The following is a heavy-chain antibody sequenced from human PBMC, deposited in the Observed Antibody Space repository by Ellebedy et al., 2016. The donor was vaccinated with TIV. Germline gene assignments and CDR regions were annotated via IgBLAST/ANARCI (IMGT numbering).Heavy chain of an antibody. CDR2: SGGSGST. CDR1: GFNFTNFA. V-gene: IGHV3-23*01. D-gene: IGHD1-1*01. J-gene: IGHJ4*02. CDR3: ARWNLPFDY. Sequence: GGSLRLXCAASGFNFTNFAMNWVRQPPGRGLEWVSTSGGSGSTYYADSVKGRFTISRDNSKNTVSLQMNSLRAEDTAVYYCARWNLPFDYWGQGTLVTVSS.